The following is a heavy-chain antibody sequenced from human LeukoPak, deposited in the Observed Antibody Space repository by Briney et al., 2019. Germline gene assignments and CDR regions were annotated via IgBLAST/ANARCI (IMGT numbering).Heavy chain of an antibody. D-gene: IGHD6-25*01. CDR3: AREAGHASSNYYYYYMDV. Sequence: PSETLSLTCTVSGGSISSGGYYWSWIRQHPGKGLEWIGYIYYSGSTYYNPSLKSRVTISVDTSKNQFSLTLSSVTAADTAVYYCAREAGHASSNYYYYYMDVWGKGTTVTVSS. V-gene: IGHV4-31*03. CDR1: GGSISSGGYY. J-gene: IGHJ6*03. CDR2: IYYSGST.